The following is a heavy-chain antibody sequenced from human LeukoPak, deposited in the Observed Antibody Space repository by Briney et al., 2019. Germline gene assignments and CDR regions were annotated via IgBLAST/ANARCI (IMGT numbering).Heavy chain of an antibody. Sequence: KPPETLSLTCAVYGGSFSGYYWSWIRQPPGKGLEWIGEIYHSGGTYYNPSLKSRVTMSVDTSKNQFSLKLSSVTAADTAVYYCARLSLPQYYYDSSGYYGNFQHWGQGTLVTVSS. CDR3: ARLSLPQYYYDSSGYYGNFQH. V-gene: IGHV4-34*01. CDR2: IYHSGGT. CDR1: GGSFSGYY. J-gene: IGHJ1*01. D-gene: IGHD3-22*01.